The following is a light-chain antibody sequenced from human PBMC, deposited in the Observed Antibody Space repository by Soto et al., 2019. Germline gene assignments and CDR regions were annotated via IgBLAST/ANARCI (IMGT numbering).Light chain of an antibody. Sequence: EIVLTQSPATLSLSPGERATLSCRASQSVSSYLAWYQQKPGQAPRLLIYDASNRATGIPARFSGSGSGTDFTLTISSLEPEDFAVYDCQQRSNWPRGFGQGTKVEIK. CDR3: QQRSNWPRG. CDR1: QSVSSY. CDR2: DAS. V-gene: IGKV3-11*01. J-gene: IGKJ1*01.